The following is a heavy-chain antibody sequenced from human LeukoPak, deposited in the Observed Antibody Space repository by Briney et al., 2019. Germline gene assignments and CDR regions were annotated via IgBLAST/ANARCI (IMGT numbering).Heavy chain of an antibody. CDR2: ISYDGSNE. CDR1: GFTFNSYS. D-gene: IGHD2-8*02. V-gene: IGHV3-30*04. CDR3: AREEGLVLDY. J-gene: IGHJ4*02. Sequence: PGGSLRLSCAASGFTFNSYSLHWVRQAPGKGLEWVAVISYDGSNEYYADSVKGRFTISRDYSKNTLYLQMNSLRAEDTAVYYCAREEGLVLDYWGQGTLVTVSS.